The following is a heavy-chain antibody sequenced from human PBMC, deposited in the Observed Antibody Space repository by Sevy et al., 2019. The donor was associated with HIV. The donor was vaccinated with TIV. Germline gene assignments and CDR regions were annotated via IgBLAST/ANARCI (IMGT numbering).Heavy chain of an antibody. D-gene: IGHD3-10*01. CDR2: IYYSGNT. CDR3: ARAYQYYYYGKDV. J-gene: IGHJ6*02. CDR1: GDSISGYY. V-gene: IGHV4-59*01. Sequence: SETLSLTCTVSGDSISGYYWSWIRQPPGKGLEWIGYIYYSGNTNYNPSLKSRVTISVDTSKNQFSLKLSSVTAADTAIYYCARAYQYYYYGKDVWGQGTTVNVSS.